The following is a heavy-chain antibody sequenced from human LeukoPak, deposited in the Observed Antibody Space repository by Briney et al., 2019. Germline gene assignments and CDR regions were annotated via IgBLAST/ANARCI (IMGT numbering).Heavy chain of an antibody. D-gene: IGHD6-13*01. J-gene: IGHJ4*02. CDR2: IYYSGST. Sequence: SETLSLTCTVSGGSISSSSYSWGWIRQPPGKGLEWIGSIYYSGSTYYNPSLKSRVTISVDTSKNQFSLKLSSVTAADTAVYYCAKDHYSNWGQGTLVTVSS. CDR1: GGSISSSSYS. V-gene: IGHV4-39*01. CDR3: AKDHYSN.